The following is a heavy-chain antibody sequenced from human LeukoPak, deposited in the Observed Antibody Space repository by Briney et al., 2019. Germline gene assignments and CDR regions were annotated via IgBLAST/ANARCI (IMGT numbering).Heavy chain of an antibody. Sequence: ASVKVSCKASGYTFTSYGISWVRQAPGQGLEWMGWISAYNGNTNYAQKLQGRVTMTTDTSTSTAYMELRSLRSDDTAAYYCARVRGYCSSTSCYVGDYYYYGMDVWGQGTTVTVSS. CDR3: ARVRGYCSSTSCYVGDYYYYGMDV. CDR1: GYTFTSYG. D-gene: IGHD2-2*01. CDR2: ISAYNGNT. V-gene: IGHV1-18*01. J-gene: IGHJ6*02.